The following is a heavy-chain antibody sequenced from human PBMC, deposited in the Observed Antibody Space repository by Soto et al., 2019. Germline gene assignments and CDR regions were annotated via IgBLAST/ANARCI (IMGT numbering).Heavy chain of an antibody. CDR1: GYTLTSYC. CDR3: ARLGFLEWPRAFDI. D-gene: IGHD3-3*01. J-gene: IGHJ3*02. V-gene: IGHV1-18*04. Sequence: ASVKVSCKSSGYTLTSYCISWVRQAPGQGLEWMGWISAYNGNTNYAQKLQGRVTMTTDTSTSTAYMELRSLRSDDTAVYYCARLGFLEWPRAFDIWGQGTMVTVSS. CDR2: ISAYNGNT.